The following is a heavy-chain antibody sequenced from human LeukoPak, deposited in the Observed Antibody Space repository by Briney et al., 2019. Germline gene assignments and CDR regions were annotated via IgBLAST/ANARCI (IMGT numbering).Heavy chain of an antibody. CDR2: ISYDGSNK. J-gene: IGHJ4*02. V-gene: IGHV3-30*18. Sequence: GRSLRLSCAASGFTFSSYGMHWVRQAPGKGLEGVAVISYDGSNKYYADSVKGRFTISRDNSKNTLYLQMNSLRAEDTAVYYCAKDLARVAAAAGGPDYWGQGTLVTVSS. CDR3: AKDLARVAAAAGGPDY. D-gene: IGHD6-13*01. CDR1: GFTFSSYG.